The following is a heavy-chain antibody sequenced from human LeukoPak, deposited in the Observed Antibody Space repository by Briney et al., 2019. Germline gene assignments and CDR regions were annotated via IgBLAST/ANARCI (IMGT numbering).Heavy chain of an antibody. V-gene: IGHV3-53*01. J-gene: IGHJ4*02. CDR2: IYGGGST. CDR3: ARSDGIAAAGPFDY. Sequence: RGSLRLSCAVSGFTVSSNYMSWVRQAPGKGLEWVSVIYGGGSTYYADSVKGRFTISRDNPKNTLYLQMNSLRAEDTAVYYCARSDGIAAAGPFDYWGQGTLVTVS. D-gene: IGHD6-13*01. CDR1: GFTVSSNY.